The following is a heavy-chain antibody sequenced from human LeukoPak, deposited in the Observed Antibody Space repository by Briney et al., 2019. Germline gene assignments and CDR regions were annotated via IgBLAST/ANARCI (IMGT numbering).Heavy chain of an antibody. CDR3: ARASSWYFNLGWFDP. V-gene: IGHV4-59*01. D-gene: IGHD6-13*01. Sequence: PSETLSLTCTVSGGSISSYYWRWIRQPPGKGLEWVGYIYYSGSTNYNPSLKSRVTISVDTSKNQFSLKLSSVTAADTAVYYCARASSWYFNLGWFDPWGQGTLVTVSS. J-gene: IGHJ5*02. CDR2: IYYSGST. CDR1: GGSISSYY.